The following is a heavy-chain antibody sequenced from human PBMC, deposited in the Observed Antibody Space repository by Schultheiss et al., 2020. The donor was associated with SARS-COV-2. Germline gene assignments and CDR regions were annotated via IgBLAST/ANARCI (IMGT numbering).Heavy chain of an antibody. CDR1: GFTFSSYG. J-gene: IGHJ6*02. Sequence: GGSLRLSCAASGFTFSSYGMHWVRQAPGKGLEWVSSISSSSSYIYYADSVKGRFTISRDNAKNSLYLQMNSLRAEDTAVYYCARAEYCSSTSCYLGLLGMDVWGQGTTVTVSS. D-gene: IGHD2-2*01. V-gene: IGHV3-21*01. CDR3: ARAEYCSSTSCYLGLLGMDV. CDR2: ISSSSSYI.